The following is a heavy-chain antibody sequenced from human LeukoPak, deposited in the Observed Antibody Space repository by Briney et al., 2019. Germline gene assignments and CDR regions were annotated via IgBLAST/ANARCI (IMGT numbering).Heavy chain of an antibody. D-gene: IGHD2-2*01. CDR1: GFSCTTHA. J-gene: IGHJ5*02. V-gene: IGHV3-23*01. Sequence: PGVSLRLSCAASGFSCTTHAMSWLPQTPGKGLEWVSTICVTGKESYYADSVKSLFSIYRDNSKNTLYLQMNSLRIEDTARYYCADQPFDPWGQGTLVTVSS. CDR2: ICVTGKES. CDR3: ADQPFDP.